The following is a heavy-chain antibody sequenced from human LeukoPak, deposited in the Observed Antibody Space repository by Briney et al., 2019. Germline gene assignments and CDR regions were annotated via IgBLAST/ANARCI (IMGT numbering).Heavy chain of an antibody. D-gene: IGHD2-21*02. CDR3: ARSYCGGDCYRGWDAFDI. V-gene: IGHV1-69*05. J-gene: IGHJ3*02. CDR2: IIPIFGTA. Sequence: SVKVSCKASGGTFSSYAISWVRRAPGQGLEWMGGIIPIFGTANYAQKFQGRVTITTDESTSTAYMELSSLRSEDTAVCYCARSYCGGDCYRGWDAFDIWGQGTMVTVSS. CDR1: GGTFSSYA.